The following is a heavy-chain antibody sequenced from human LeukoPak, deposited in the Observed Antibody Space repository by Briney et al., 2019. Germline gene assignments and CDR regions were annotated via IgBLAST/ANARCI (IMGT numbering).Heavy chain of an antibody. J-gene: IGHJ4*02. V-gene: IGHV3-23*01. Sequence: GGSLRLSCAASGFTFSSYAMSWVRQAPGKGLEWVSAISGSGGSTYYADSVKGRLTISRDNSKNTLYLQMNSLRAEDTAVYYCAMVRVRTSHYFDYWGQGTLVTVSS. CDR3: AMVRVRTSHYFDY. D-gene: IGHD3-10*01. CDR1: GFTFSSYA. CDR2: ISGSGGST.